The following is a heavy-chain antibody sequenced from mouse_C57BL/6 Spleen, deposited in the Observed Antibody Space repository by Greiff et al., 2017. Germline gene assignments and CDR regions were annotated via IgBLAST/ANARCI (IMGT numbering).Heavy chain of an antibody. D-gene: IGHD1-1*02. V-gene: IGHV5-15*01. CDR2: ISNLAYSI. CDR3: ARRASYGDWYFDV. CDR1: GFTFSDYG. J-gene: IGHJ1*03. Sequence: EVQRVESGGGFVQPGGSLKLSCAASGFTFSDYGMAWVRQAPGKGPEWVAFISNLAYSIYYADTVTGRFTISRENAKNTLYLEMSSLRSEDTAMYYCARRASYGDWYFDVWGTGTTVTVSS.